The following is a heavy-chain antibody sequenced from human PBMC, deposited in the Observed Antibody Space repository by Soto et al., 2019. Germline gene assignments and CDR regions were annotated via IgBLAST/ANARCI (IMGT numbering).Heavy chain of an antibody. CDR2: ISSSSSYI. CDR1: GFTFSSYS. J-gene: IGHJ6*02. CDR3: AREMAGKTYGMDV. D-gene: IGHD6-19*01. Sequence: PGGSLRLSCAASGFTFSSYSMNWVRQAPGKGLEWVSSISSSSSYIYYADSVKGRFTISRDNAKNSLYLQMNSLRAEDTAVYYCAREMAGKTYGMDVWGQGTTVTVSS. V-gene: IGHV3-21*01.